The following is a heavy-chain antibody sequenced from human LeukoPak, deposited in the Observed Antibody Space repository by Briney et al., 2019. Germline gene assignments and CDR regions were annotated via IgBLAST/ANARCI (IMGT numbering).Heavy chain of an antibody. CDR3: ARDSLYRRGCAFDI. D-gene: IGHD2-2*02. CDR2: INQDGSEK. J-gene: IGHJ3*02. V-gene: IGHV3-7*01. Sequence: GGSLRLSCAASGFTLRTYYLSWVRQAPGKGLEWVANINQDGSEKHYVDSVRGRVTISRDNAKSSLFLQMDSLRAEDHAVYYFARDSLYRRGCAFDIWGQGTLVTVSS. CDR1: GFTLRTYY.